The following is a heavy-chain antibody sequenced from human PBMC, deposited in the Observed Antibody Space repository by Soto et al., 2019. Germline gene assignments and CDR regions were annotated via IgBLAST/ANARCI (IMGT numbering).Heavy chain of an antibody. J-gene: IGHJ4*02. CDR2: IIPIFGTA. Sequence: SVKVSCKASGGTFSSYAISWVRQAPGQGLEWMGGIIPIFGTANYAQKFQGRVTITADESTSTAYMELSSLRSEDTAVYYCAREVPTSRKYYFDYWGQGTLVTVSS. CDR1: GGTFSSYA. V-gene: IGHV1-69*13. CDR3: AREVPTSRKYYFDY.